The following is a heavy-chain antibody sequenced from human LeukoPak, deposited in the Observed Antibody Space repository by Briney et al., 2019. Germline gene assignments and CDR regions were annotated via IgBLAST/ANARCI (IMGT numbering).Heavy chain of an antibody. CDR2: IYTSGST. J-gene: IGHJ4*02. CDR1: GGSISSYY. V-gene: IGHV4-4*07. Sequence: PSETLSLTCTVSGGSISSYYWSWIRQPAGKGLEWIGRIYTSGSTNYNPSLKSRVTMSVDTSKNQFSLKLSSVTAADTAVYYCARGIDFRTPPEYYFDYWGQGTLVTVSS. CDR3: ARGIDFRTPPEYYFDY. D-gene: IGHD3/OR15-3a*01.